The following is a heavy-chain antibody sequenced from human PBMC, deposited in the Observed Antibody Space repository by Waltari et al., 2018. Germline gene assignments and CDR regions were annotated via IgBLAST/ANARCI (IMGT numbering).Heavy chain of an antibody. CDR2: FIYNGNT. D-gene: IGHD2-15*01. Sequence: QLQLQESGPGLVKPSETLSLICSISGGSLSSTSYYWGWIRQPPGKGLEWIGSFIYNGNTYYNPSLKSRISFFVDTSKNQFLLQLRSVTAADTAMYYCARPGRVGGGSLMGLDYWGQGTLVTVSS. CDR1: GGSLSSTSYY. V-gene: IGHV4-39*01. J-gene: IGHJ4*02. CDR3: ARPGRVGGGSLMGLDY.